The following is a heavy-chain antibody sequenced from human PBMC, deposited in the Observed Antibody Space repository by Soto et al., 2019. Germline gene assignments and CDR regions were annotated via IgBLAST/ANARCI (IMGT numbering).Heavy chain of an antibody. V-gene: IGHV3-48*02. J-gene: IGHJ4*02. CDR3: ATPPRDYYNSSGHRDSAN. CDR1: GFTFSSYG. CDR2: ITSSSSTI. D-gene: IGHD3-22*01. Sequence: GGSLRLSCTASGFTFSSYGMNWVRQAPGKGLEWVSYITSSSSTIYYADSVKGRFTISRDNARNSLFLQMNGLRDEDTAVYYCATPPRDYYNSSGHRDSANWGQGTLVTVSS.